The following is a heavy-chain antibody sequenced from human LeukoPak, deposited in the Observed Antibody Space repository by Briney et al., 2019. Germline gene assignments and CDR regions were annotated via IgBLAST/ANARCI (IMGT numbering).Heavy chain of an antibody. V-gene: IGHV3-21*01. J-gene: IGHJ5*02. Sequence: GGSLRLACAAPGFTFSRYSMNWVRQAPGKGLEWVSSISTSSSYIYYADSVKGRFTISRDNAKNSLYLQMNSLRAEDTAVYSCARGADGVSSNSRGWFDPWGQGTLVTVSS. CDR2: ISTSSSYI. CDR3: ARGADGVSSNSRGWFDP. CDR1: GFTFSRYS. D-gene: IGHD4-23*01.